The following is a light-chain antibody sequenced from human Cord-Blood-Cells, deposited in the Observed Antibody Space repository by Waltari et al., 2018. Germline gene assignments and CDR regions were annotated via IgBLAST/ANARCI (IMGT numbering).Light chain of an antibody. CDR2: GKN. Sequence: SSELTQDPAVSVALGQTVRITCQGDSLRSYYASWYQQKPGQAPVLVIYGKNNRPSGIPDRFSWSSSGNTASLTITGAQAVDEADYYCDSRNSSGNHVVFGGGTKLTAL. V-gene: IGLV3-19*01. J-gene: IGLJ2*01. CDR3: DSRNSSGNHVV. CDR1: SLRSYY.